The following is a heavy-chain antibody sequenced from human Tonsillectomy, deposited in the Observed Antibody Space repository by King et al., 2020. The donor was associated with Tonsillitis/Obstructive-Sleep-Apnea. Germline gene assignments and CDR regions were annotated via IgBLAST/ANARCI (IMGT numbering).Heavy chain of an antibody. CDR1: GGFISSSNYY. Sequence: QLQESGPGLVKPSETLSLTCSVSGGFISSSNYYWGWIRQPPGKGLEWIGSIYYSGSTYYNPSLMSRVTIAEDTSKNQFSLRLTSVTAAHTAVYYCARERGTFSFGGVWRPSSKDYYYMDVGGTGTTVTASS. D-gene: IGHD3-3*01. J-gene: IGHJ6*03. CDR3: ARERGTFSFGGVWRPSSKDYYYMDV. V-gene: IGHV4-39*01. CDR2: IYYSGST.